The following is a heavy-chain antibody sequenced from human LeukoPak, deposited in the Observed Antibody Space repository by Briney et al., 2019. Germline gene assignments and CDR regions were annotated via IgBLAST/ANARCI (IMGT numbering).Heavy chain of an antibody. CDR3: AHTVSGSYTDWFDP. Sequence: TLSLTCTVSGGSISSYDWSWVRQPPGKALEWLALIYWDDDKRYSPSLKSRLTITKDTSKNQVVLTMTNMDPVDTATYYCAHTVSGSYTDWFDPWGQGTLVTVSS. D-gene: IGHD1-26*01. CDR2: IYWDDDK. V-gene: IGHV2-5*08. J-gene: IGHJ5*02. CDR1: GGSISSYDW.